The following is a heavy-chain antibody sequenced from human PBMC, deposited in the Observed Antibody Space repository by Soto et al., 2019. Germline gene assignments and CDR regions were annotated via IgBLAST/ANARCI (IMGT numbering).Heavy chain of an antibody. V-gene: IGHV3-53*01. J-gene: IGHJ6*02. D-gene: IGHD3-3*01. CDR3: ARDPGRLWSGNYYYYYGMDV. CDR1: GFTVSSNY. Sequence: GGSLRLSCAASGFTVSSNYMSWVRQAPGKGLEWVSVIYSGGSTYYADSVKGRFTISRDNSKNTLYLQMNSLRAEDTAVYYCARDPGRLWSGNYYYYYGMDVWGQGTTVTVSS. CDR2: IYSGGST.